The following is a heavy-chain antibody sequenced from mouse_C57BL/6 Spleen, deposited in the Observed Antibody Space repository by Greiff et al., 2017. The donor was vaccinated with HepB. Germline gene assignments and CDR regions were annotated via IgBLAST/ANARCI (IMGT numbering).Heavy chain of an antibody. D-gene: IGHD2-5*01. J-gene: IGHJ4*01. CDR1: GYAFSSYW. CDR3: ARGHYSNLYYAMDY. CDR2: IYPGDGDT. Sequence: VQLQQSGAELVKPGASVKISCKASGYAFSSYWMNWVKQRPGKGLEWIGQIYPGDGDTNYNGKFKGKATLTADKSSSTAYMQLSSLTSEDSAVYFCARGHYSNLYYAMDYWGQGTSVTVSS. V-gene: IGHV1-80*01.